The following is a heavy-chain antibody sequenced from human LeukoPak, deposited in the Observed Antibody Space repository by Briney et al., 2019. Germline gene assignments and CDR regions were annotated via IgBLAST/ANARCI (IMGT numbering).Heavy chain of an antibody. J-gene: IGHJ4*02. V-gene: IGHV4-61*02. CDR3: ARGVQLERLPATQFDY. CDR2: IYTSGST. Sequence: PSETLSLTCTVSGGSISSGSYYWSWIRQPAGKGLEWIGRIYTSGSTNYNPSLKSRVTISVDTSQNQFSLKLSSVTAADTAVYYCARGVQLERLPATQFDYWGQGTLVTVSS. CDR1: GGSISSGSYY. D-gene: IGHD1-1*01.